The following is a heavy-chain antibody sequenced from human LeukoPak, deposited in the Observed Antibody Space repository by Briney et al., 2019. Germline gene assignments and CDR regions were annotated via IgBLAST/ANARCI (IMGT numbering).Heavy chain of an antibody. V-gene: IGHV1-18*01. CDR2: ITPYNGNT. CDR3: AREASSGAYNDY. J-gene: IGHJ4*02. CDR1: GYTFTNYD. D-gene: IGHD1-26*01. Sequence: RASVKVSCRASGYTFTNYDITWIRQAPGQGLEWMGYITPYNGNTKYTQKLQGKVTMTTDTSTSTVYMELRSLRSDDTAVYYCAREASSGAYNDYWGQGTLVTVSS.